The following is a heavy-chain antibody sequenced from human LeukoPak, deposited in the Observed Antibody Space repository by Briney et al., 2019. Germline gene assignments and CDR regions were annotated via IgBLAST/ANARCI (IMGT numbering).Heavy chain of an antibody. CDR1: GFTFSSYA. J-gene: IGHJ4*02. D-gene: IGHD3-3*01. CDR3: AKDFGVVITPFDY. V-gene: IGHV3-23*01. Sequence: GGSLRLSCAASGFTFSSYAMSWVGQAPGQGLEWVSAISGSGGSTYYADSVKGRFTISRDNSKNTLYLQMNSLRAEDTAEYCCAKDFGVVITPFDYWGQGTLVTVSS. CDR2: ISGSGGST.